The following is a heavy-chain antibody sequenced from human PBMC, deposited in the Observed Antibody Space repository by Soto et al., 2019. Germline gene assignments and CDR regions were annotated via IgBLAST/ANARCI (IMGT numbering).Heavy chain of an antibody. V-gene: IGHV6-1*01. CDR3: SRDCRDGYNFPSEH. D-gene: IGHD5-12*01. CDR2: TYSRSKWYN. J-gene: IGHJ1*01. Sequence: SQPPSLTCAISGDSVSSNSADWNWIRQSPSSGLEWLVRTYSRSKWYNDYAVSVKSRITINPDTSKNHFSLPLNSVTPEATAVYYCSRDCRDGYNFPSEHLAQGTLVTVSS. CDR1: GDSVSSNSAD.